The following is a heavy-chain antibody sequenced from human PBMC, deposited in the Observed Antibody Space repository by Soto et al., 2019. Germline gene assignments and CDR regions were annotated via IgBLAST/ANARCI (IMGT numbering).Heavy chain of an antibody. CDR2: IYFSGST. CDR3: VREWFGELLVLNWFDP. CDR1: GGSISSGGYY. V-gene: IGHV4-31*08. D-gene: IGHD3-10*01. Sequence: SETLSLTCTVSGGSISSGGYYWSWIRQHPGKGLEWIGYIYFSGSTYYNPSLKSRVTISVDTSKNQFSLKLSSVTAADTAVYYCVREWFGELLVLNWFDPWGQGTLVTVSS. J-gene: IGHJ5*02.